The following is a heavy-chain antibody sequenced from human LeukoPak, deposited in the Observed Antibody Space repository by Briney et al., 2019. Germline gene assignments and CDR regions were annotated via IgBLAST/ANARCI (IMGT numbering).Heavy chain of an antibody. CDR1: GFNATSNY. Sequence: GGSLRLSCAASGFNATSNYMSWVRQAPGKGQEWVSVIYTGGTTYYADSVKGRFTMSRHNSKNTLFLQMDSLRAEDTAVYYCARGGFYTDWFDPWGQGTLVTVSS. CDR2: IYTGGTT. D-gene: IGHD3-16*01. CDR3: ARGGFYTDWFDP. V-gene: IGHV3-53*04. J-gene: IGHJ5*02.